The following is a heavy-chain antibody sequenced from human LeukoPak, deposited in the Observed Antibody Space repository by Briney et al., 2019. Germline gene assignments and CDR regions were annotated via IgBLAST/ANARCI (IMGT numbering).Heavy chain of an antibody. V-gene: IGHV3-21*01. CDR2: ISSSSSYI. D-gene: IGHD2-15*01. CDR3: ARGGGYCSGGSCYAGAFDI. CDR1: GFTFSSYS. Sequence: PGGSLRLSCAASGFTFSSYSMNWVRQAPGKGLEWVSSISSSSSYIYYADSVKGRFTISRDNAKNSLYLQMNSLRAEDTAVYYCARGGGYCSGGSCYAGAFDIWGQGTMVTVSS. J-gene: IGHJ3*02.